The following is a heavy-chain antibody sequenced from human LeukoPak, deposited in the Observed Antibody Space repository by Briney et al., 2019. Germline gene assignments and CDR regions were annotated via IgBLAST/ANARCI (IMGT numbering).Heavy chain of an antibody. V-gene: IGHV4-59*08. CDR1: GGSISSYC. D-gene: IGHD6-13*01. CDR2: IYYSGST. Sequence: SETLSLTCTVSGGSISSYCWSWIRQPPGKGLEWIGYIYYSGSTNYNPSLKSRVTISVDTSKNQFSLKLSSVTAADTAVYYCARQQPGPTYFDYWGQGTLVTVSS. CDR3: ARQQPGPTYFDY. J-gene: IGHJ4*02.